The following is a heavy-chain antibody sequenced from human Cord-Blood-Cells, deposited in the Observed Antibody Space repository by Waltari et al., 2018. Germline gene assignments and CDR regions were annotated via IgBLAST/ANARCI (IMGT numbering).Heavy chain of an antibody. J-gene: IGHJ3*02. CDR3: ASLAVADAFDI. CDR1: GGPFSSYA. V-gene: IGHV1-69*09. D-gene: IGHD6-19*01. CDR2: IIPILGIA. Sequence: QVPLVQSGAEVKKPGSSVKVSCKASGGPFSSYAISWVRQAPGQGLEWMGRIIPILGIANYAQKFQGRVTITADKSTSTAYMELSSLRSEDTAVYYCASLAVADAFDIWGQGTMVTVSS.